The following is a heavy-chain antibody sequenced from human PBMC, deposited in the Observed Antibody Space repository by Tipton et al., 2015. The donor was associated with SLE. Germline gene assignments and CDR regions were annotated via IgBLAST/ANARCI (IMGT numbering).Heavy chain of an antibody. CDR1: GGSIRSGY. Sequence: TLSLTCTVSGGSIRSGYWSWIRQPPGKGLEWIGYIHYSGSTNYSPSLKSRVSMSTDTSNNRFSLELTSVTAADTAVYYCAREGCNGGACYYDHWGQGTLVTVSS. CDR2: IHYSGST. CDR3: AREGCNGGACYYDH. V-gene: IGHV4-59*01. D-gene: IGHD2-8*02. J-gene: IGHJ4*02.